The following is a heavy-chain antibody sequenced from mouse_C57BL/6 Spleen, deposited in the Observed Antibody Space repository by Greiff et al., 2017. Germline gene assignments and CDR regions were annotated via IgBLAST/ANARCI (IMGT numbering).Heavy chain of an antibody. D-gene: IGHD1-1*01. CDR3: ARGGGSSLFAY. CDR1: GFTFSSYA. J-gene: IGHJ3*01. V-gene: IGHV5-4*01. Sequence: EVPLVESGGGLVKPGGSLKLSCAASGFTFSSYAMSWVRQTPEKRLEWVATSSDGGSYTYYPDNVKGRFTISRDNAKNNLYLQMSHLKSEDTAMYYCARGGGSSLFAYWGQGTLVTVSA. CDR2: SSDGGSYT.